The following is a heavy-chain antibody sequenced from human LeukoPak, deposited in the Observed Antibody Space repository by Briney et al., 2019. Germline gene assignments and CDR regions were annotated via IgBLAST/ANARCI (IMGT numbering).Heavy chain of an antibody. CDR2: IFSGST. J-gene: IGHJ4*02. CDR1: GDSISSSSYY. D-gene: IGHD1-26*01. V-gene: IGHV4-39*01. Sequence: SETLSLTCIVSGDSISSSSYYWGWVRQPPGKGLEWIGSIFSGSTYYNPSLKSRVTISLNTSKNQFSLSLSSVTAADSAVYYCARQGERPGISAYWGQGTLVTVSS. CDR3: ARQGERPGISAY.